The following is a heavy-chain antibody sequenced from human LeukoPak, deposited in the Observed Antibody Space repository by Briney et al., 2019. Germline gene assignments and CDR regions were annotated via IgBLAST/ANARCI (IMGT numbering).Heavy chain of an antibody. J-gene: IGHJ4*02. D-gene: IGHD2-21*02. CDR2: TNWDGNTT. V-gene: IGHV3-43D*03. CDR3: AKGDSGHDPIIHPPGAFDY. Sequence: GGSLRLSCVASGFTFDDYAMHWVRHAPGKGLEWVCLTNWDGNTTFCADSVKGRFTISRDNIKSSLFLQMNSLRPEDSALYYCAKGDSGHDPIIHPPGAFDYWGQGTLVTVSS. CDR1: GFTFDDYA.